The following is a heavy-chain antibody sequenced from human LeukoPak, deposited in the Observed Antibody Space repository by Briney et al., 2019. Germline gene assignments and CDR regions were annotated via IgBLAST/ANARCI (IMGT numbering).Heavy chain of an antibody. CDR1: GFTFSSYA. Sequence: GGSLRLSCAASGFTFSSYAMSWVRQAPGKGLEWVSAISGSGGSTYYADSVKGRFTISRDNSKNTLYLQMNSLRAEDTAVYYCAKKMSDDYIWGSYRQKTPASFDYWGQGTLVTVSS. CDR3: AKKMSDDYIWGSYRQKTPASFDY. J-gene: IGHJ4*02. D-gene: IGHD3-16*02. CDR2: ISGSGGST. V-gene: IGHV3-23*01.